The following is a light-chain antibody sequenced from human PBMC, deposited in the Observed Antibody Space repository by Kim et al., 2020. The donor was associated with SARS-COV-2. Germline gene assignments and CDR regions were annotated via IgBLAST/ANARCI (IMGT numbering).Light chain of an antibody. CDR2: EDT. CDR3: QSYDSTIRV. J-gene: IGLJ3*02. V-gene: IGLV6-57*04. Sequence: NFMLNQPHSVSESPGEKVIISCTRTSGNIGSNYVQWYQQRPGTAPNIVIHEDTERPSGVPDRFSGSIDVTSNSAFLTISGLRPEDEADYYCQSYDSTIRVFGGGTQLTVL. CDR1: SGNIGSNY.